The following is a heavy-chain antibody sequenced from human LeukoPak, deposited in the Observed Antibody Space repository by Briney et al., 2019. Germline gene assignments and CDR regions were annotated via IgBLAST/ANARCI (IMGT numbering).Heavy chain of an antibody. CDR1: GFTVSSNY. D-gene: IGHD3-22*01. V-gene: IGHV3-53*01. CDR3: ARVPYYYDSSGCYGAFDI. J-gene: IGHJ3*02. Sequence: PGGSLRLSCAASGFTVSSNYMSWVRQAPGKGLEWVSVIYSGGSTYYADSVKGRFTISRDNSKNTLYLQMNSLRAEDTAVYYCARVPYYYDSSGCYGAFDIWGQGTMVTVSS. CDR2: IYSGGST.